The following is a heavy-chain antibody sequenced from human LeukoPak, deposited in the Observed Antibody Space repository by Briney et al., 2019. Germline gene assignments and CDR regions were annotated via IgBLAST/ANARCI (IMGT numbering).Heavy chain of an antibody. J-gene: IGHJ5*02. CDR3: IRDFRSADL. CDR1: GNYW. CDR2: INSDGSWT. V-gene: IGHV3-74*01. Sequence: GGSLGLSCAASGNYWMHWVRQAPGKGLVWVSHINSDGSWTSYADSVKGRFTISKDNAKNTVYLQMNSLSVEDTATYYCIRDFRSADLWGQGTLVTVTS.